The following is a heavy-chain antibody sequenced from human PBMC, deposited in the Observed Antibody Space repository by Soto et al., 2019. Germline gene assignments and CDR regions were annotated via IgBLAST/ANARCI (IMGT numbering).Heavy chain of an antibody. D-gene: IGHD6-19*01. J-gene: IGHJ4*02. CDR2: ISAYNGDT. V-gene: IGHV1-18*01. Sequence: ASVKVSCKASGYTFTNYGITWVRQAPGQGLEWMGWISAYNGDTHYTQRLQGRVTMTTDTSTSTAYMELRSLRSDDTAVYYCARRDSSGWTFDYWGQGTLVTVSS. CDR3: ARRDSSGWTFDY. CDR1: GYTFTNYG.